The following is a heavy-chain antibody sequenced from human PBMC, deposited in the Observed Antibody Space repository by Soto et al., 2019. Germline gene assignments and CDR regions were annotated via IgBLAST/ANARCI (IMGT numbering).Heavy chain of an antibody. CDR3: AKTVAVAGTRGSDY. CDR1: GFTFSSYA. J-gene: IGHJ4*02. Sequence: GGSLRLSCAASGFTFSSYAMSWVRQAPGKGLEWVSAISGSGGSTYYADSVKGRFTISRDNSKNTLYLQMNSLRAEDTAVYYCAKTVAVAGTRGSDYWGQGTLVTVSS. V-gene: IGHV3-23*01. CDR2: ISGSGGST. D-gene: IGHD6-19*01.